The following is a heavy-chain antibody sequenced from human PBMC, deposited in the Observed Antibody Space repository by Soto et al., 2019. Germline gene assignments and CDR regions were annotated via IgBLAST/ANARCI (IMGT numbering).Heavy chain of an antibody. J-gene: IGHJ4*02. CDR2: IYYSGST. CDR1: GGSISSGGYY. Sequence: SETLSLTCTVSGGSISSGGYYWSWIRQHPGKGLEWIGYIYYSGSTYYNPSLKSRVTISVDTSKNQFSLKLSSVTAADTAVYYCARGVRWSPDYWGQGTLVTVSS. V-gene: IGHV4-31*03. D-gene: IGHD3-10*01. CDR3: ARGVRWSPDY.